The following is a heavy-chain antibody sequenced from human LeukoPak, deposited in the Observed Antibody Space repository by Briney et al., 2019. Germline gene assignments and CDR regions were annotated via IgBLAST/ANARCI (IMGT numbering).Heavy chain of an antibody. V-gene: IGHV1-69*04. CDR2: IIPIPGIA. CDR3: ARDLYSGHEGNAFDI. CDR1: GGTFSSYA. D-gene: IGHD5-12*01. J-gene: IGHJ3*02. Sequence: SVKVSCKASGGTFSSYAITWVRQAPGQGLEWMGRIIPIPGIANYAQKFQGRVTIIADKSTSTAYMELSSLRSEDTAVYYCARDLYSGHEGNAFDIWGQGTMVTVSS.